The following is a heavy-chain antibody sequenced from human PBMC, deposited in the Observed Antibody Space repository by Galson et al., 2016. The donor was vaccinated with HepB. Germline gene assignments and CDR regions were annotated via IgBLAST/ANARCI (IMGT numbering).Heavy chain of an antibody. Sequence: SLRLSCAASGFTFSSYWMHWVRQAPGKGLVWVSRINIDGSSTSYADSVKGRFTISRDNAKNTLYLQMNSLRAEDTAVYYCARGTYDFWSAYYNGVYYYGMDVWSQGTTVTVSS. V-gene: IGHV3-74*01. D-gene: IGHD3-3*01. CDR3: ARGTYDFWSAYYNGVYYYGMDV. CDR1: GFTFSSYW. CDR2: INIDGSST. J-gene: IGHJ6*02.